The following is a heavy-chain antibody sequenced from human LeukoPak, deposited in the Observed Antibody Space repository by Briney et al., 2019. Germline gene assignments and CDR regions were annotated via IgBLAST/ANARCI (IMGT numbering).Heavy chain of an antibody. D-gene: IGHD3-16*01. Sequence: SETLSLTCAVYGGSFSGYYWSWIRQPPGKGLEWIGEINHSGSTNYDPSLKSRVTISVDTSKNQFSLKLSSVTAADTAVYYCARELGVPTNWGQGTLVTVSS. CDR2: INHSGST. CDR1: GGSFSGYY. J-gene: IGHJ4*02. V-gene: IGHV4-34*01. CDR3: ARELGVPTN.